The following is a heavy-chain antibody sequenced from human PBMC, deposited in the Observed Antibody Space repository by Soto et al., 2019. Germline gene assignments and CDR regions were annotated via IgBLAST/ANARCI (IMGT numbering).Heavy chain of an antibody. CDR1: GFTVSSNY. J-gene: IGHJ4*02. CDR2: IYSGGST. CDR3: AREWPHLDC. V-gene: IGHV3-53*01. Sequence: PGGSLRLSCAASGFTVSSNYMSWVRQAPGKGLEWVSVIYSGGSTFYADSVTGRFTISRDNSKNMVYLQMNRMRAVDTGVYNCAREWPHLDCWGQGTLVTVSS.